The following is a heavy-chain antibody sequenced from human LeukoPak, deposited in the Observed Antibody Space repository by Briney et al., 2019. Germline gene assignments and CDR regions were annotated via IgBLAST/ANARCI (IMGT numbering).Heavy chain of an antibody. CDR1: GGSFSGYY. J-gene: IGHJ4*02. V-gene: IGHV4-34*01. CDR2: INHSGST. CDR3: ASGGSYDYFDY. Sequence: SETLSLTCAVYGGSFSGYYWSWIRQPPGKGLEWIGEINHSGSTNYNPSLKSRVTISVDTSKNQFSLKLSSVTAADTAVYYCASGGSYDYFDYWGQGTLVTVPS. D-gene: IGHD1-26*01.